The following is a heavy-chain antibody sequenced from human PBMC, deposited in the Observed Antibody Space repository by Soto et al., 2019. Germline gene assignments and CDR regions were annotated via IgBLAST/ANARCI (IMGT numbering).Heavy chain of an antibody. J-gene: IGHJ4*02. CDR3: AKAYYDILTGYFSHFHY. CDR2: IYYSGST. CDR1: GGSISSGGYY. V-gene: IGHV4-31*03. Sequence: PSETLSLTCTVSGGSISSGGYYWSWIRQHPGKGLEWIGYIYYSGSTYYNPSLKSRVTISVDTSKNQFSLKLSSVTAADTAVYYCAKAYYDILTGYFSHFHYWGQGTLVTVSS. D-gene: IGHD3-9*01.